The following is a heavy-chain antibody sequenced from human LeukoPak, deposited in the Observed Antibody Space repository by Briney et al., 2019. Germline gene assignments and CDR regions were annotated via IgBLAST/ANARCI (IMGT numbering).Heavy chain of an antibody. CDR1: GFTVSSNY. V-gene: IGHV4-39*01. J-gene: IGHJ4*02. D-gene: IGHD6-19*01. CDR3: ARQFRGSGWYYEY. Sequence: PGGSLRLSCAAAGFTVSSNYMSWDSQAPGKGLEWIGNIYYSGSTYDNPSLRGRVTISVDTSKNQFSLKVSSVTAADTAVYYCARQFRGSGWYYEYWGQGTLVTVSS. CDR2: IYYSGST.